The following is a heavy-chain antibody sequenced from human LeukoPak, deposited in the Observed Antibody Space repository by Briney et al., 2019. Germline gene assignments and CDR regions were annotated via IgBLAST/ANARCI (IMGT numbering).Heavy chain of an antibody. D-gene: IGHD3-16*02. CDR1: GGSFSGYY. J-gene: IGHJ4*02. V-gene: IGHV4-34*01. CDR2: INHSGST. CDR3: ARAKKRLGELSLDY. Sequence: PSETLSLTCAVYGGSFSGYYWSWIRQPPGKGLEWIGEINHSGSTNYNPSLKSRVTISVDTSKNQFSLKLSSVTAADTAVYCRARAKKRLGELSLDYWGQGTLVTVSS.